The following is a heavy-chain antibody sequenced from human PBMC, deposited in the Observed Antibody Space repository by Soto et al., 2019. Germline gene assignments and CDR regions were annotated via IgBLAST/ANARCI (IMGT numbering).Heavy chain of an antibody. CDR3: ARHRGYSYAINYFDY. CDR1: SISTYY. CDR2: IYSIGST. D-gene: IGHD5-18*01. Sequence: SETLSLTCTVDSISTYYWNWIRQPPGKGLEWIGYIYSIGSTNYNPSLKSRVTISVDTSKNQFSLKLSSVTAADTAVYYCARHRGYSYAINYFDYWGQGTLVTVSS. J-gene: IGHJ4*02. V-gene: IGHV4-59*08.